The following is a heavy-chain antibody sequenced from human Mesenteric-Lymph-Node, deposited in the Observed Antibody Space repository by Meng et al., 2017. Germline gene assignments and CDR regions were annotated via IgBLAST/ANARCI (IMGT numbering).Heavy chain of an antibody. CDR3: ARNRVAYSHIGVADY. V-gene: IGHV1-46*01. CDR1: GYTFTSYY. Sequence: ASVKVSCKASGYTFTSYYMHWVRQAPGQGLEWMGIINPSGGSTSYAQKFQGRVTMTRDTSTSTVYMELSSLRSEDTAVYYCARNRVAYSHIGVADYWGQGTLVTVSS. CDR2: INPSGGST. J-gene: IGHJ4*02. D-gene: IGHD5-18*01.